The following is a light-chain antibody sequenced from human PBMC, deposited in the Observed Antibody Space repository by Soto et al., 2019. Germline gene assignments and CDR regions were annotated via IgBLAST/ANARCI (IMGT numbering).Light chain of an antibody. CDR1: YNL. Sequence: SALTQPASVSGSPGQSITISCTRYNLVSWYQHHPGKAPKLMIYEGSNRPSGVSDRFFGSKSGNTASLTISGLQAEDEADYYCSSYAGAVVFGGGTKVTVL. CDR3: SSYAGAVV. J-gene: IGLJ2*01. CDR2: EGS. V-gene: IGLV2-23*01.